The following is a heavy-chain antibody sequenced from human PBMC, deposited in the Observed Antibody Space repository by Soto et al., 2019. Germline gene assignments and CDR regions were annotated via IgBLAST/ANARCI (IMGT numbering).Heavy chain of an antibody. CDR1: GFTFSSYW. D-gene: IGHD3-10*01. V-gene: IGHV3-74*01. CDR3: ARGSSGSYYKDFYYGMDV. J-gene: IGHJ6*02. CDR2: IHNDERST. Sequence: EVQLVESGGGLVQPGGSLRLSCAASGFTFSSYWMHWVRQVPGKGLVWVSRIHNDERSTAYADSVKGRFTIARDNAKNTLYLQMNSLRADDTAVYYCARGSSGSYYKDFYYGMDVWGQGTTITVSS.